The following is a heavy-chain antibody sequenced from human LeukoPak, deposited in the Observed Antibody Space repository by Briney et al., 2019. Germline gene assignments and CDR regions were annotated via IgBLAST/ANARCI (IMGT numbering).Heavy chain of an antibody. J-gene: IGHJ6*02. Sequence: PGGSLRLSCAASGFTFSSYGMHWVRQAPGKGLEWVAVIWYDGSNKYYADSVKGRFTISKDNSKNTLYLQMNSLRAEDTAVYYCARDPRPPVHYYSMDVWGQGTTVTVSS. D-gene: IGHD3-10*01. CDR2: IWYDGSNK. CDR3: ARDPRPPVHYYSMDV. CDR1: GFTFSSYG. V-gene: IGHV3-33*01.